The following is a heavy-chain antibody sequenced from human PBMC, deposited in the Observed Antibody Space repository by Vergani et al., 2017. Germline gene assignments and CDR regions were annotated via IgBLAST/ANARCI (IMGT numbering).Heavy chain of an antibody. CDR3: AKGRMDWFDP. V-gene: IGHV3-23*01. D-gene: IGHD2-8*01. CDR2: ISGSGGST. J-gene: IGHJ5*02. CDR1: GFTFRSYA. Sequence: EVQLLESGGGLVQPGGSLRLSCAASGFTFRSYAMSWVRRAPGKGLEWVSAISGSGGSTYYADSVKGRLTLSRDSSKNTLYLQMNSRRAADTAVYYCAKGRMDWFDPGGQGTLVTVSS.